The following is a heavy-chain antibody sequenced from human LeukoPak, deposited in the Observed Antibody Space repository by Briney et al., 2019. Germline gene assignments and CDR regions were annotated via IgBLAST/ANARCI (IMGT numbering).Heavy chain of an antibody. CDR3: ARVLRLRRAIDN. Sequence: SETLSLTCAVYGGSFSDYYWSWIRQSPGKGLEWIGEIHHSGSANYSPSLKSRVTISVDTSKSQFSQTLTSVTDADTAVYYCARVLRLRRAIDNWGQGTLVTVSS. CDR1: GGSFSDYY. J-gene: IGHJ4*02. D-gene: IGHD3-10*01. CDR2: IHHSGSA. V-gene: IGHV4-34*01.